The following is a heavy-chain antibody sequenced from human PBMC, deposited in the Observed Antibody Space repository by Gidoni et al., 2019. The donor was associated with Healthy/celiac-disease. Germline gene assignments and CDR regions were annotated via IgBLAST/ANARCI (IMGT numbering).Heavy chain of an antibody. CDR3: ARRDGIGYSNYFDY. CDR1: GGSISSSSYY. Sequence: QLQLQESGPGLVKPSETLSLTCTVSGGSISSSSYYWGWIRQPPGKGLEWIGSIYYSGSTYYNPSLKSRVTISVDTSKNQFSLKLSSVTAADTAVYYCARRDGIGYSNYFDYWGQGTLVTVSS. D-gene: IGHD4-4*01. CDR2: IYYSGST. J-gene: IGHJ4*02. V-gene: IGHV4-39*01.